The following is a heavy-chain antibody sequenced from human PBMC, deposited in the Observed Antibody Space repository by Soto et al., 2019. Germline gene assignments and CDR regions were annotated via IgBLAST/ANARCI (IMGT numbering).Heavy chain of an antibody. CDR3: ANGDRAVCDSLSFDY. V-gene: IGHV3-9*01. CDR2: RSWDSSTI. CDR1: GFTFDDYA. J-gene: IGHJ4*02. Sequence: SLRLSCAASGFTFDDYAMHWVRQAPGKGLEWVSGRSWDSSTIVYADSVKGRFTISRDNAKNSLYLQMNSLRAEDTALYFFANGDRAVCDSLSFDYQGQGTMDSVSS. D-gene: IGHD3-10*01.